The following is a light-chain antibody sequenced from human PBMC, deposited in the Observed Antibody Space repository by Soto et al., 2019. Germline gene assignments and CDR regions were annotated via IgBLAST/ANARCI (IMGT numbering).Light chain of an antibody. CDR3: KSYTSSSTHVI. Sequence: QPVLTQPASVSGSPGQSITISCTGTSSDVGGYDYVSWYQQHPGNAPKLMIYEVSNRPSGVSNRFSGSKSGNTASLTISGLQAEDEADYYCKSYTSSSTHVIFGGGTKLTVL. J-gene: IGLJ2*01. CDR2: EVS. V-gene: IGLV2-14*01. CDR1: SSDVGGYDY.